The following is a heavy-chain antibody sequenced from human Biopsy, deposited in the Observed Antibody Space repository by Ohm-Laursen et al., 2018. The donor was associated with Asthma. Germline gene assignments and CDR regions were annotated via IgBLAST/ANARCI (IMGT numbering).Heavy chain of an antibody. Sequence: SVKVSCKAHGDILSSFGIKWVRKAPGQGLEWMGGIIPVFGTSNYAQKFQGRVTFTADGSTSSAYMELSSLTSEDSAVYYCAREVSTVDYGYYYFAMDVWDQGTTVTVSS. CDR3: AREVSTVDYGYYYFAMDV. CDR1: GDILSSFG. J-gene: IGHJ6*02. CDR2: IIPVFGTS. D-gene: IGHD4-17*01. V-gene: IGHV1-69*13.